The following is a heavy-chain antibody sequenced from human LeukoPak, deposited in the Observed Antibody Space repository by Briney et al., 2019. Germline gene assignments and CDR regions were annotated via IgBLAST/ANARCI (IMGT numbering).Heavy chain of an antibody. CDR3: SRGQSSGYYYFDY. CDR2: IGSSGGTT. Sequence: GGSLRLSCAASGFTFSNYAMSWVRQAPGKGLEWVSGIGSSGGTTYYSDSVKGRFTISRDNSKNTLYLEMNSLRAGDTAVYYCSRGQSSGYYYFDYWGQGTLVTVSS. CDR1: GFTFSNYA. J-gene: IGHJ4*02. D-gene: IGHD3-22*01. V-gene: IGHV3-23*01.